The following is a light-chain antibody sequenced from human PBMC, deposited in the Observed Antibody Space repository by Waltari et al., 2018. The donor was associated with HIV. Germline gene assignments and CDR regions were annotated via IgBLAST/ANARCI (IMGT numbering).Light chain of an antibody. J-gene: IGLJ2*01. Sequence: QLMLTQSPSASAPLGASLKLTCTLNTVHINSPVASHQHQAEKGPRYLMKVNSDGSHTRGDGIPVRFSGSSSWAQRYLHISGLQSDEEADYYLQTWGTGIRVFGGGTKLTVL. CDR2: VNSDGSH. CDR1: TVHINSP. V-gene: IGLV4-69*01. CDR3: QTWGTGIRV.